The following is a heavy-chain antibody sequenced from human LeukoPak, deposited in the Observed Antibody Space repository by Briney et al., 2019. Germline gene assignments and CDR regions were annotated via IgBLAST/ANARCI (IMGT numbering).Heavy chain of an antibody. CDR2: ISGSGGST. V-gene: IGHV3-23*01. J-gene: IGHJ4*02. CDR1: GFTFSSYG. D-gene: IGHD3-10*01. CDR3: AKDRHRGYYGSGSYSFDY. Sequence: PGGTLRLSCAASGFTFSSYGMSWVRQAPGKGLEWVSAISGSGGSTYYADSVKGRFTISRDNSKNTLYLQMNSLRAEDTAVYYCAKDRHRGYYGSGSYSFDYWDQGTLVTVSS.